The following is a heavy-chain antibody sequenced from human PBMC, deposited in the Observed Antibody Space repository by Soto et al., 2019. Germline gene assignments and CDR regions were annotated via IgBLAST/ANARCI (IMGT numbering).Heavy chain of an antibody. D-gene: IGHD5-12*01. CDR3: ARAGYSSQFDAFDI. Sequence: GESLKISCAASGFTFSSYSMNWVRQAPGKGLEWVSSISSSSSYIYYADSVKGRFTISRDNAKNSLYLQMNSLRAEDTAVYYCARAGYSSQFDAFDIWGQGTMVTVSS. V-gene: IGHV3-21*01. J-gene: IGHJ3*02. CDR2: ISSSSSYI. CDR1: GFTFSSYS.